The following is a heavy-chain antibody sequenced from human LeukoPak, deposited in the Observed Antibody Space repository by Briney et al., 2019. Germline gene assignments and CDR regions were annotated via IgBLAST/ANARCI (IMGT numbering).Heavy chain of an antibody. CDR3: ARSTSRYDILTGYYKGAFDI. CDR2: IYTSGST. D-gene: IGHD3-9*01. CDR1: GGSISSYY. J-gene: IGHJ3*02. Sequence: SETLSLTCTVSGGSISSYYWSCIRQPAGKGLEWIGRIYTSGSTNYNPSLKSRVTMSVDTSKTQFSLKLSSVTAADTAVYYCARSTSRYDILTGYYKGAFDIWGQGTMVTVSS. V-gene: IGHV4-4*07.